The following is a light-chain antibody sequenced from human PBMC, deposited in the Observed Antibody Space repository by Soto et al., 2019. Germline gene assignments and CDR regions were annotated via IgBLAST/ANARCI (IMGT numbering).Light chain of an antibody. CDR1: RPISHN. J-gene: IGKJ2*01. Sequence: DSQMTKSPASLSASVGDRVTITWRASRPISHNLNWYQQKPGKDPKLLIYVASVLQSGVPSRFSGGGYGTDFTLTISSLQPEDFATYYCQQSYNTPRTFGQGTRLDIQ. V-gene: IGKV1-39*01. CDR3: QQSYNTPRT. CDR2: VAS.